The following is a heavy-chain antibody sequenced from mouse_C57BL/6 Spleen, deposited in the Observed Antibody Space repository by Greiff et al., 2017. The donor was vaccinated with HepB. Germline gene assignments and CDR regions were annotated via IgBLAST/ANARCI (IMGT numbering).Heavy chain of an antibody. D-gene: IGHD1-1*01. J-gene: IGHJ2*01. CDR2: IHPNSGST. Sequence: QVQLKQPGAELVKPGASVKLSCKASGYTFTSYWMHWVKQRPGQGLEWIGMIHPNSGSTNYNEKFKSKATLTVDKSSSTAYMQLSSLTSEDSAVYYCARSEGLITTVVASDYWGQGTTLTVSS. CDR1: GYTFTSYW. CDR3: ARSEGLITTVVASDY. V-gene: IGHV1-64*01.